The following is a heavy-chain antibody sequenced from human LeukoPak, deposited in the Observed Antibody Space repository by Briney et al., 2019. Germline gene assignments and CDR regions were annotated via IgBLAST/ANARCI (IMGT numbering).Heavy chain of an antibody. Sequence: SETLSLTCTVSGGSISSGYYWGWIRQPPGKGLEWIGSIYHSGSTYYNPSLKSRVTISVDTSKNQFSLKLSSVTAADTAVYYCARDGWGITMIVGAPRSPDDAFDIWGQGTMVTVSS. D-gene: IGHD3-22*01. CDR2: IYHSGST. CDR1: GGSISSGYY. V-gene: IGHV4-38-2*02. J-gene: IGHJ3*02. CDR3: ARDGWGITMIVGAPRSPDDAFDI.